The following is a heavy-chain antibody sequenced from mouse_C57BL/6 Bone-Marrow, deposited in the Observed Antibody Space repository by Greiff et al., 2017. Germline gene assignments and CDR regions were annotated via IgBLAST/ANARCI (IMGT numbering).Heavy chain of an antibody. CDR3: AREYYGSSYNWYFDV. V-gene: IGHV1-63*01. D-gene: IGHD1-1*01. CDR1: GYTFTNYW. Sequence: QVQLQQPGTELVKPGASVKLSCKASGYTFTNYWIGWAKQRPGHGLEWIGDIYPGGGYTNYNEKFKGKATLTADKSSSTAYMQFSSLTSEDSAIYYCAREYYGSSYNWYFDVWGTGTTVTVSS. CDR2: IYPGGGYT. J-gene: IGHJ1*03.